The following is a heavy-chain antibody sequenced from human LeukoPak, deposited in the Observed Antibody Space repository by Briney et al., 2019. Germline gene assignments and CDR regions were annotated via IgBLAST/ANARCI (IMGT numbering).Heavy chain of an antibody. CDR1: GFTFTTYA. D-gene: IGHD3-3*01. V-gene: IGHV3-23*01. CDR2: ISGSGGST. CDR3: ARDQYDTWSRRGNFDS. J-gene: IGHJ4*02. Sequence: GGSLRLSCAASGFTFTTYAMAWVRQAPGKGLEWVSTISGSGGSTYYADSVKGRFTISKDSSKNTLYLQMSSLRAEDTAVFYCARDQYDTWSRRGNFDSWGQGTLVIVSS.